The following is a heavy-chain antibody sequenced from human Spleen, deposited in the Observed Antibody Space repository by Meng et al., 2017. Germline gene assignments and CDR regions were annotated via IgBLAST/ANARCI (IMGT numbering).Heavy chain of an antibody. J-gene: IGHJ4*02. D-gene: IGHD3-3*01. CDR3: ARDYDFWSGRPLGY. CDR1: GYPFTSYA. CDR2: INTNTGNP. Sequence: VQLFHSGFELKKPGGSVKVSRKASGYPFTSYAMNWVRQAPGQGLEWMGWINTNTGNPTYAQGFTGRFVFSLDTSVSTAYLQISSLKAEDTAVYYCARDYDFWSGRPLGYWGQGTLVTVSS. V-gene: IGHV7-4-1*02.